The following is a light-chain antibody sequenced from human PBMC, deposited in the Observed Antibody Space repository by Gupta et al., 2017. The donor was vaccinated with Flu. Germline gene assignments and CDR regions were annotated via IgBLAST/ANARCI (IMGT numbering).Light chain of an antibody. CDR1: QSVSSNH. V-gene: IGKV3-20*01. CDR3: QLYVTSGYT. Sequence: EIVLTQSPGTLSLSPGERATLSCRASQSVSSNHLAWYRQKPGQAPSLLIYGTSSRATGIPDRFSGSGSGTDFTLTISRLEPEDFAVYYCQLYVTSGYTFGQGTKLEIK. CDR2: GTS. J-gene: IGKJ2*01.